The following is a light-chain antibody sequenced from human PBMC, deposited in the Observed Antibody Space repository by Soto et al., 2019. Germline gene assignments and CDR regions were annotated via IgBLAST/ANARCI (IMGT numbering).Light chain of an antibody. CDR3: QQRSNWPPLT. J-gene: IGKJ4*01. V-gene: IGKV3-11*01. CDR1: QCVSSY. CDR2: DAS. Sequence: EIVLTQSPATLSLSPGERATLSCRASQCVSSYLAWYQQTPGQAPRLLIYDASNRATGIPARFSGSGSGTDFTLTISSLEPEDFAVYYCQQRSNWPPLTFGGGTKVEIK.